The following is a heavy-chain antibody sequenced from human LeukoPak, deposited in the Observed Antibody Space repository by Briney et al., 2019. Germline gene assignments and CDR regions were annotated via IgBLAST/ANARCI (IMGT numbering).Heavy chain of an antibody. J-gene: IGHJ5*02. CDR1: GGSFSGYY. CDR3: ARKKYYYDSSGYRSTNWFDP. Sequence: SETLSLTCAVYGGSFSGYYWSWIRQPPGKGLEWIGEINHSGSTNYNPSLKSRVTISVDTSKNQFSLKLSSVTAADTAVYYCARKKYYYDSSGYRSTNWFDPWGQGTLVTVSS. D-gene: IGHD3-22*01. V-gene: IGHV4-34*01. CDR2: INHSGST.